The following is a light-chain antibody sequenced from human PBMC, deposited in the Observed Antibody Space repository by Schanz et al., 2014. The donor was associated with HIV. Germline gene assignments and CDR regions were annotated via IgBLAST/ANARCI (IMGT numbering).Light chain of an antibody. V-gene: IGKV3-15*01. CDR2: GAS. Sequence: EIVLTQSPATLSMSPGERATLSCRASQSVGTNLAWFQQKPGQAPRLLIYGASTRATGIPARFSGSGSGTEFTLTISSLQSEDSAVYYCQQYNNWPPYTFGQGTKLEIK. CDR1: QSVGTN. J-gene: IGKJ2*01. CDR3: QQYNNWPPYT.